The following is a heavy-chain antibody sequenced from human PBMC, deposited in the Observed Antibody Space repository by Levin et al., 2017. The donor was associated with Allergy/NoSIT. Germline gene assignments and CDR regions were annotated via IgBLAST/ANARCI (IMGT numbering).Heavy chain of an antibody. D-gene: IGHD3-10*01. Sequence: SQTLSLTCAVSGGSISSAGYSWPWIRQPPGKGLEWIGYIYQSGSTDYNPSLKSRVTISVDRSKNHFSLNLTSVTAADTAVYYCAREGRGFDYWGQGALVTVSS. CDR2: IYQSGST. V-gene: IGHV4-30-2*01. J-gene: IGHJ4*02. CDR1: GGSISSAGYS. CDR3: AREGRGFDY.